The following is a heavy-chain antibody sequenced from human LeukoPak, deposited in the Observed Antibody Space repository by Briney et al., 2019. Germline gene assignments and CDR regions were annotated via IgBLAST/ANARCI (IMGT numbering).Heavy chain of an antibody. Sequence: SETLSVTCTVSGGSISSYYWSWIRQPPGKGLEWIGYMYYSGSTNYNPSLKSRVTISVDTSKNQFSLKLSSVTAADTAVYYCARVSGARNYGMDVWGQGTTVTVSS. V-gene: IGHV4-59*01. CDR3: ARVSGARNYGMDV. CDR1: GGSISSYY. J-gene: IGHJ6*02. D-gene: IGHD6-6*01. CDR2: MYYSGST.